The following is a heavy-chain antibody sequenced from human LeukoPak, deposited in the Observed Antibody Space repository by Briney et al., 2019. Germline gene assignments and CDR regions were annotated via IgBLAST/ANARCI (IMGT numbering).Heavy chain of an antibody. Sequence: ASVKVSCKASGYTFTSYGISWVRQAPGQGLEWMGWISAYSGNTNYAQKLQGRVTMTTDTTTSTAYMELRSLRSDDTAVYYCARSLETPITMIVVASDYWGQGTLVTVSS. CDR2: ISAYSGNT. D-gene: IGHD3-22*01. CDR1: GYTFTSYG. CDR3: ARSLETPITMIVVASDY. V-gene: IGHV1-18*01. J-gene: IGHJ4*02.